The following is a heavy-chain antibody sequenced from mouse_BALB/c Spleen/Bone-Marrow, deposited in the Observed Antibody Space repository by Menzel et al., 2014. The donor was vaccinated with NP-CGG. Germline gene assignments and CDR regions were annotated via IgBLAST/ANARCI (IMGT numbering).Heavy chain of an antibody. Sequence: EVKLQESGAELVKPGASVKLSCTASGFNITDTYMHWVKQTPEQGLEWIGRIDPANGNTKYDPKFNDKATITANTSSNTAYLQLRNMTTEDTASDYCANYYYGYYFDYWGQGTPLTGSS. J-gene: IGHJ2*01. D-gene: IGHD1-1*01. CDR2: IDPANGNT. CDR1: GFNITDTY. V-gene: IGHV14-3*02. CDR3: ANYYYGYYFDY.